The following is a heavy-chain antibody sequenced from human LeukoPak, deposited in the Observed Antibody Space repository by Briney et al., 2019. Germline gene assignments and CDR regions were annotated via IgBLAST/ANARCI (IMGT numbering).Heavy chain of an antibody. V-gene: IGHV1-8*01. CDR2: MNPNSGNT. J-gene: IGHJ5*02. CDR3: ARGRGDTTGDNNWFDP. CDR1: GYTFTSYD. Sequence: GASVKVSCKASGYTFTSYDINWVRQATGQGLEWMGWMNPNSGNTGYAQKFQGRVTMTRNTSISTAYMELSSLRSEDTAVYYCARGRGDTTGDNNWFDPWGQGTLVTVSS. D-gene: IGHD3-16*01.